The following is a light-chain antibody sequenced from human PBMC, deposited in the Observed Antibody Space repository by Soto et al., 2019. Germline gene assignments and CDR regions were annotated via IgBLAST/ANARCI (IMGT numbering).Light chain of an antibody. Sequence: SYELTQPPSVSVAPGRTARIPCGGNNIGGTRVHWYQQKPGQAPVLVVYDDSDRPSGIPERFSGSNSGNTATLTISGVEATDEADFYCQVWDFSSYRWVFGGGTKLTVL. J-gene: IGLJ3*02. CDR3: QVWDFSSYRWV. V-gene: IGLV3-21*02. CDR1: NIGGTR. CDR2: DDS.